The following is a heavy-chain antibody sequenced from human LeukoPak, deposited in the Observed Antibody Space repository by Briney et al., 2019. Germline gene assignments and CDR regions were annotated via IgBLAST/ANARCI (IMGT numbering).Heavy chain of an antibody. Sequence: GASVKVSCKASGGTFSSYAISWVRQAPGQGLEWMGGIIPIFGTANYAQKFQGRVTITTDESTSTAYMELSSLRSEDTAVYYCARVGYGGGAFVIWGQGTMVTVPS. CDR3: ARVGYGGGAFVI. CDR2: IIPIFGTA. V-gene: IGHV1-69*05. CDR1: GGTFSSYA. J-gene: IGHJ3*02. D-gene: IGHD6-13*01.